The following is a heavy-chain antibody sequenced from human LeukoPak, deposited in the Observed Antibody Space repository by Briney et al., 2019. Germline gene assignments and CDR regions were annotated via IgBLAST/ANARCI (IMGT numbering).Heavy chain of an antibody. Sequence: GGSLRLSCAASGFTFSNFAIHWVRQAPGKGLEFVSGIRSTGDSTYYANSAKGRFTISRDNSKNTLYLQMVSLRAEDMAVYYCARGLDSGSYSDYWGQGTLVTVSS. V-gene: IGHV3-64*01. J-gene: IGHJ4*02. CDR2: IRSTGDST. CDR3: ARGLDSGSYSDY. CDR1: GFTFSNFA. D-gene: IGHD1-26*01.